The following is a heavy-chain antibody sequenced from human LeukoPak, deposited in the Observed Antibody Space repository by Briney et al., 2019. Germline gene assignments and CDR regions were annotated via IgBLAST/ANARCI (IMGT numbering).Heavy chain of an antibody. V-gene: IGHV3-21*01. CDR2: ITSSSSYI. Sequence: PGGSLRLSCAASGFTFSTYWMDWVRQAPGKGLEWVSSITSSSSYIFYADSVEGRFTISRDNAKSALYLQMNSLRAEDTAVYYCARDLVVVTGIPGYYYGMDVWGQGTTVTVSS. CDR1: GFTFSTYW. CDR3: ARDLVVVTGIPGYYYGMDV. J-gene: IGHJ6*02. D-gene: IGHD2-21*02.